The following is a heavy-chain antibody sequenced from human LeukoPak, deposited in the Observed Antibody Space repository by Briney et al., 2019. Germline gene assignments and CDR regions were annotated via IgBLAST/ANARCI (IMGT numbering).Heavy chain of an antibody. CDR1: GFTLSSYA. D-gene: IGHD2-15*01. CDR2: ISDTGNT. Sequence: PGGSLRLSCAASGFTLSSYAMSWVRQAPGKGLEWVSAISDTGNTYHADSVKGRLTISRDSSKNTLFLQMNRLRPEDAAVYYCAKAPVTTCRGAFCYPFDYWGLGTLVTVPS. J-gene: IGHJ4*02. CDR3: AKAPVTTCRGAFCYPFDY. V-gene: IGHV3-23*01.